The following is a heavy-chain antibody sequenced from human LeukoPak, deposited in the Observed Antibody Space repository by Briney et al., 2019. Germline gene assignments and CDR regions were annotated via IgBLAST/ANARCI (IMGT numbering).Heavy chain of an antibody. Sequence: PGGSLRLSCAASGFTFSSHGMNWVRQAPGKGLEWVSDISGSGGSTYYADSVKGRFIISRDNSKNTLYLQMNSLRAEDTAVYYCAKVPRGAGTPSGYWGQGTLVTVSS. CDR2: ISGSGGST. CDR1: GFTFSSHG. CDR3: AKVPRGAGTPSGY. J-gene: IGHJ4*02. D-gene: IGHD3-3*01. V-gene: IGHV3-23*01.